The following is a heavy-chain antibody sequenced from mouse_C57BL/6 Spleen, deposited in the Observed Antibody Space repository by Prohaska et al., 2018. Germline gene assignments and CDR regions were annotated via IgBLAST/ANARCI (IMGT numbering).Heavy chain of an antibody. Sequence: YVDWVKQSNGKSLEWIGDINPNNGGTSYNQKFKGKATLTVDKSSSTAYMELRSLTSEDSAVYYCAKGSNYVDWGQGTTLTVSS. CDR1: Y. CDR2: INPNNGGT. J-gene: IGHJ2*01. V-gene: IGHV1-26*01. D-gene: IGHD2-5*01. CDR3: AKGSNYVD.